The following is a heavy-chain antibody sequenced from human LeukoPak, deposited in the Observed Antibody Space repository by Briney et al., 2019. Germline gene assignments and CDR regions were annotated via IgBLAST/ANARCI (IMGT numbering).Heavy chain of an antibody. Sequence: PGGSLRLSCAASGFNFDDYAMHWVRQPPGKGLEWVSGIDWSSGEITYADSVKGRFTISRDNAENSLYLQMNGLRAEDTAVYFCARNGASSGRPYHLDYWGQGTLVTVPS. V-gene: IGHV3-9*01. J-gene: IGHJ4*02. D-gene: IGHD6-19*01. CDR1: GFNFDDYA. CDR2: IDWSSGEI. CDR3: ARNGASSGRPYHLDY.